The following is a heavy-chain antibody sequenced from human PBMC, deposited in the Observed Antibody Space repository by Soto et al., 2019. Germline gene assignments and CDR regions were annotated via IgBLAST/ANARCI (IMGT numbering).Heavy chain of an antibody. V-gene: IGHV2-5*02. J-gene: IGHJ4*02. CDR2: IYWDDDK. CDR3: THSPYSSTWDVSPTFFDS. Sequence: SGPTLVNPTQTLTLTCTFSGFSLTTSGVGVAWIRQPPGKALEWLTLIYWDDDKRYRPSLRTRLTITKDTSKNQVVLTMTNMDPVDTATYYCTHSPYSSTWDVSPTFFDSWGQGTLVTVSS. CDR1: GFSLTTSGVG. D-gene: IGHD6-13*01.